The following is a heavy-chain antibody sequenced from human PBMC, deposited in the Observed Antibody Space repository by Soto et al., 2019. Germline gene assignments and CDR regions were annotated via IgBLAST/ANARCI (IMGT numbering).Heavy chain of an antibody. Sequence: ASVKVSCKASGGSFMNYPINWVRQAPGQGLEWMGSIFPLTDIPDYAQNFQARLTISADKSTSTAYMELSSLTSDDTAMYFCARGPLVVLNYFESWGQGTLVTVSS. V-gene: IGHV1-69*04. CDR1: GGSFMNYP. J-gene: IGHJ4*02. CDR3: ARGPLVVLNYFES. CDR2: IFPLTDIP.